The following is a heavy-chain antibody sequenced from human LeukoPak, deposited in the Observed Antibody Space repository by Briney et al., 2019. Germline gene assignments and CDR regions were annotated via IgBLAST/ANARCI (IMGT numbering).Heavy chain of an antibody. V-gene: IGHV3-23*01. CDR1: GFTFSSYA. CDR2: ISGSGGST. D-gene: IGHD3-22*01. Sequence: GGSLRLPCAASGFTFSSYAMSWVRQAPGKGLEWVSAISGSGGSTYYADSVKGRFTISRDNSKNTLYLQMNSLRAEDTAVYYCAKSFSGYPYFDYWGQGTLVTVSS. CDR3: AKSFSGYPYFDY. J-gene: IGHJ4*02.